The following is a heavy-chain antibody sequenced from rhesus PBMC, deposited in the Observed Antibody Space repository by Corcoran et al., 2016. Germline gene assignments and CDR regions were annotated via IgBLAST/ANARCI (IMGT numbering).Heavy chain of an antibody. CDR1: GGSISRNY. J-gene: IGHJ2*01. CDR2: SYGSGSTT. D-gene: IGHD3-34*01. CDR3: ARGSRGGWYFDL. Sequence: QVQLQESGPGLVKPLETLSLTCAVSGGSISRNYWRWIRQPPGKGLGWIGKSYGSGSTTNYHPVLMSRVTLSVDTSTNHFSLKLGSVTAADTAVYCCARGSRGGWYFDLWGPGTPITISS. V-gene: IGHV4S11*01.